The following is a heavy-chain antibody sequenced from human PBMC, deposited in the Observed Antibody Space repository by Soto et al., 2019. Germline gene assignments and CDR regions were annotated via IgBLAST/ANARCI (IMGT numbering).Heavy chain of an antibody. D-gene: IGHD4-4*01. CDR2: IYHSGTT. CDR1: GGSISSSNW. V-gene: IGHV4-4*02. Sequence: QVQLQESGPGLVKPSGTLSVTCAVSGGSISSSNWWTWVRQPPGKGLEWIGEIYHSGTTNYNPSLKSRVVISGDRSRNHLSLTMSSVTAAVTAVYYCAIPATSDFDYWGQGILVTVSS. CDR3: AIPATSDFDY. J-gene: IGHJ4*02.